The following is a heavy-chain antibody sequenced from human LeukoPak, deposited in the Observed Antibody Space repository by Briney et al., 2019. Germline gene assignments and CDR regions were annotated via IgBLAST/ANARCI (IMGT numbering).Heavy chain of an antibody. CDR2: INHSGST. V-gene: IGHV4-34*01. J-gene: IGHJ4*02. D-gene: IGHD3-10*01. CDR1: GGSFSGYY. CDR3: ARGRSGVLWFGDGYYFDY. Sequence: PSETLSLTCAVYGGSFSGYYWSWIRQPPGKGLEWIGEINHSGSTNYNPSLKSRVTISVDTSKNQFSLKLSSVTAADTAVYYCARGRSGVLWFGDGYYFDYWGQGTLVTVSS.